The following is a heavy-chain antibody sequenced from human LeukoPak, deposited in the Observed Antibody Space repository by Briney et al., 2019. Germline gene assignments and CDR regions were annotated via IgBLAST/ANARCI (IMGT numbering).Heavy chain of an antibody. D-gene: IGHD6-13*01. CDR2: IYYSGST. V-gene: IGHV4-59*01. J-gene: IGHJ4*02. Sequence: SETLSLTCTVSGGSISSDHWSWIRQPPGQGLEWIGYIYYSGSTNYNPSLKSRVTISIDTSKNQFSLKVSSVTAADTAVYYCARTFSSSWLDYWGQGTLVTVSS. CDR3: ARTFSSSWLDY. CDR1: GGSISSDH.